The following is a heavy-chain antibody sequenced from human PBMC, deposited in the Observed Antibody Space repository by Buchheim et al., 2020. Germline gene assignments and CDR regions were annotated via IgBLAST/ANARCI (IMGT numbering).Heavy chain of an antibody. J-gene: IGHJ4*02. CDR2: IRYDGSNK. CDR3: AKDLVIPYYFDY. Sequence: QVQLVESGGGVVQPGRSLRLSCAASGFTFSSYGMHWVRQAPGKGLEWVAFIRYDGSNKYYADSVKGRFTISRDNSKKTLYLQMNSLRAEDTAVYYCAKDLVIPYYFDYWGQGTL. CDR1: GFTFSSYG. V-gene: IGHV3-30*02. D-gene: IGHD3-22*01.